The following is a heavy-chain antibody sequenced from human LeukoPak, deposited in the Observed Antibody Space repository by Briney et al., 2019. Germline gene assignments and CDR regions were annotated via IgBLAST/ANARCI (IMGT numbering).Heavy chain of an antibody. Sequence: GGSLRLSCAASEFTFTNFWMSWVRQAPGKGLEWVANTNRDGSEKYYVDSVKGRVTISRDNAMNFLYLQLNSLRVDDTAAYYCARDSASCRGCAFDIWGQGTVVTVSS. CDR3: ARDSASCRGCAFDI. D-gene: IGHD2-2*01. CDR1: EFTFTNFW. V-gene: IGHV3-7*01. J-gene: IGHJ3*02. CDR2: TNRDGSEK.